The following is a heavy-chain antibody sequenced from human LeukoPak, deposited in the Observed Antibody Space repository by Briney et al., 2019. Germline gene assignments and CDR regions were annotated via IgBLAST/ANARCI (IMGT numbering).Heavy chain of an antibody. D-gene: IGHD3-22*01. CDR2: VDHTGST. CDR1: GDSMRGYY. CDR3: ASEYYYDTSGYYSLAS. V-gene: IGHV4-59*12. Sequence: SETLSLTCTVSGDSMRGYYWTWIRQPPGKGLEWIGYVDHTGSTNYNPSLKSRVTMSVDTSKNQFSLKLRSVTAADTAVYYCASEYYYDTSGYYSLASWGQGHLVTVSS. J-gene: IGHJ4*02.